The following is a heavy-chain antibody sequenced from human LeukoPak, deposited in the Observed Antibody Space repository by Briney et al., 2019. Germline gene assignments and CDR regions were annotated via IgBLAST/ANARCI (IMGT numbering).Heavy chain of an antibody. CDR2: IYYSGST. CDR1: GGSITSYY. V-gene: IGHV4-59*01. J-gene: IGHJ5*02. CDR3: ARGGVNYKIAGP. D-gene: IGHD3-10*01. Sequence: PSETLSLTCTVSGGSITSYYWSWIRQPPGKGLEWIGYIYYSGSTNYNPSLKSRVTISVDTSKNQFSLKLSSVIAADTAVYYCARGGVNYKIAGPWGQGALVTVSS.